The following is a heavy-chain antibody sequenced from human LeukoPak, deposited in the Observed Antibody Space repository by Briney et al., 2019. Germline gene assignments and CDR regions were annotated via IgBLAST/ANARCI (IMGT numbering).Heavy chain of an antibody. V-gene: IGHV1-46*01. D-gene: IGHD4-17*01. CDR1: GYTFTSYY. J-gene: IGHJ4*02. CDR2: INPSGGST. CDR3: AAAYTVTPDY. Sequence: ASVKVSCKASGYTFTSYYMHWVRQAPGQGLEWMGIINPSGGSTSYAQKFQGRVTMTRDMSTSTAYMELSGLRSEDTAVYYCAAAYTVTPDYWGQGTLVTVSS.